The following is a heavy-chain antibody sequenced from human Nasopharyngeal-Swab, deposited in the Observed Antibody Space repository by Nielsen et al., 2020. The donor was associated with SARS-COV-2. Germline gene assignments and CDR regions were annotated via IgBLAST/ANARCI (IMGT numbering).Heavy chain of an antibody. Sequence: GGSLRLSCVASGYSFRTYGMSWVRQAPGKGLEWVSAISSSGDYIYYAASVKGRFTISRDNAKNSLYLQMNSLRAEDTAVYYCVRDTPAMFAYWGQGMLVTVSS. CDR3: VRDTPAMFAY. V-gene: IGHV3-21*01. CDR1: GYSFRTYG. CDR2: ISSSGDYI. J-gene: IGHJ4*02.